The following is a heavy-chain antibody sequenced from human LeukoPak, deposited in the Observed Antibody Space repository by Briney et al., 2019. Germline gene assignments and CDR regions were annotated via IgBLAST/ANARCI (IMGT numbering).Heavy chain of an antibody. V-gene: IGHV4-39*01. CDR3: ARTRGYYFDY. CDR2: VYYSGST. CDR1: GGSISSSSYY. J-gene: IGHJ4*02. Sequence: SETLSLTCTVSGGSISSSSYYWGWIRQPPGKGLEWIGRVYYSGSTYYNSSLKSRVHISVDTSKNQFSLDLNSLTAADPAVYYCARTRGYYFDYWGQGTLVTVSS.